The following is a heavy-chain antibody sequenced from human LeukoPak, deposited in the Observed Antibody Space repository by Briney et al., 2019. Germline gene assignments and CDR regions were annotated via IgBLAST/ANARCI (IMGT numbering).Heavy chain of an antibody. CDR3: ATRLLSGSFDYPAFDI. V-gene: IGHV4-4*02. J-gene: IGHJ3*02. CDR2: IYHSGST. D-gene: IGHD1-26*01. Sequence: PSGTLSLTCAVSGGSISSSNWWSWVRQPPGKGLEWIGEIYHSGSTNYNPSPKSRVTISVDESKNQFSLKLSSVTAADTAVYYCATRLLSGSFDYPAFDIWGQGTMVTVSS. CDR1: GGSISSSNW.